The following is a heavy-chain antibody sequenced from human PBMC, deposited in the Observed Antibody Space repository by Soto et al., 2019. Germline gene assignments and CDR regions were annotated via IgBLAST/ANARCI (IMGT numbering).Heavy chain of an antibody. V-gene: IGHV1-18*01. CDR2: ISAYNGNT. D-gene: IGHD3-9*01. CDR3: AINYNTLSGYYRVFNY. J-gene: IGHJ4*02. Sequence: QVQLVQSGAEVKKPGASVKVSCKGSGYTFISYDISWVRQAPGQGLEWMGRISAYNGNTNYAQNLQGRVTLTTDTPTSTAYMELRSLRSDDTAVYYCAINYNTLSGYYRVFNYWGQGTLVTVSS. CDR1: GYTFISYD.